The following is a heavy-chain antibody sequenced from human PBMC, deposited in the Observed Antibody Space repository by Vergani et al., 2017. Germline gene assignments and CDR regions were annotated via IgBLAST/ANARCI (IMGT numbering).Heavy chain of an antibody. CDR3: ARDLLLLYNRFDP. CDR1: GFTFNQYG. D-gene: IGHD1-14*01. CDR2: TWYDGNNK. V-gene: IGHV3-33*01. J-gene: IGHJ5*02. Sequence: QVQLVESGGGVVRPGRSLTLSCAASGFTFNQYGMHWVRQAPGKGLEWVAVTWYDGNNKQYADSVKGRFTISRDNSKRTMYLQMNSLRDDDTGVYYCARDLLLLYNRFDPWGQGTLVTVSS.